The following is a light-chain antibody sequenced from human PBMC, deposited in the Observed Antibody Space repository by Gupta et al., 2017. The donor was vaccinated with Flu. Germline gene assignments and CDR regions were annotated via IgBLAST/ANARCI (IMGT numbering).Light chain of an antibody. CDR3: AAWDDSLNGPV. V-gene: IGLV1-44*01. Sequence: SNVGSNSVNWYHQCPGTAPKLLIFSDNQRPSGIPDRISASKSGTSASLTTIGLQSEDEADYYCAAWDDSLNGPVLGGGTKLTVL. CDR1: SNVGSNS. J-gene: IGLJ3*02. CDR2: SDN.